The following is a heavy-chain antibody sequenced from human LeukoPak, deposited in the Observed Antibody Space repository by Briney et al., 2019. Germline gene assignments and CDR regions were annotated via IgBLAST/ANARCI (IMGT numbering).Heavy chain of an antibody. CDR1: GGSISSYY. Sequence: SETLSLTCTVSGGSISSYYWSWIRQPPGKGLEWIGYIYYSGSTNYNPSLKSRVTISVDTSKHQFSLKLNSVTAADTAVYYCARVLEYSSSSRTYYYYYYYMDVWGKGTTVTVSS. D-gene: IGHD6-6*01. J-gene: IGHJ6*03. CDR2: IYYSGST. V-gene: IGHV4-59*01. CDR3: ARVLEYSSSSRTYYYYYYYMDV.